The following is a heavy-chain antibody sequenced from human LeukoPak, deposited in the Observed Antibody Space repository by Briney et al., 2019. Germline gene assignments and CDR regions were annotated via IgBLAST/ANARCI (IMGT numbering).Heavy chain of an antibody. CDR2: IKQDGSER. CDR1: GFTFSRYW. V-gene: IGHV3-7*01. CDR3: ARVDGSGSIPDY. D-gene: IGHD3-22*01. J-gene: IGHJ4*02. Sequence: GGSLRLSCAASGFTFSRYWMSWVRQAPGKGLEWVASIKQDGSERYYVDSVMGRFTISRDNAKNSLHLQMNSVRAEDTAVYYSARVDGSGSIPDYWGLGTLVIVSS.